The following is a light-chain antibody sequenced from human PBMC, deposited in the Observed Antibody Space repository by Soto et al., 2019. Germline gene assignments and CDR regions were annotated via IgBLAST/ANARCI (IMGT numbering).Light chain of an antibody. CDR2: EVS. CDR3: SSFAGSNNFKV. Sequence: QSALTQPPSASGSPGQSVTICCTGTSSDVGGYNYVSWYQQHPGKAPKLMIYEVSKRPSGVPDRFSGSKSGNTASLTVSGLQAEDEADYYCSSFAGSNNFKVFGARTKGTVL. V-gene: IGLV2-8*01. J-gene: IGLJ1*01. CDR1: SSDVGGYNY.